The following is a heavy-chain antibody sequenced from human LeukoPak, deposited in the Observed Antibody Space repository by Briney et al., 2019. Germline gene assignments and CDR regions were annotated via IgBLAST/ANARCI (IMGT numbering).Heavy chain of an antibody. CDR1: GGSIRNTSYY. V-gene: IGHV4-39*01. CDR2: IYYSGTT. J-gene: IGHJ4*02. Sequence: PSETLYLTCTVSGGSIRNTSYYWGWIRQPPGKGLEWIGSIYYSGTTYYNPSLKSRVTISVDTSTNQFSLKLSSVTAADTAVYYCARPSRIGYYTDFDYWGQGTLVTVSS. CDR3: ARPSRIGYYTDFDY. D-gene: IGHD3-3*01.